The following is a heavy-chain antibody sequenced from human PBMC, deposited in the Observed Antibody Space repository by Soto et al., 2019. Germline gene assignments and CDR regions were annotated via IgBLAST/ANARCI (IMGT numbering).Heavy chain of an antibody. Sequence: SETLSLTCTASGASISGFYWSWIRKSAGKGLEWIGRIYATGTTDYNPSLKSRVMMSVDTSKKQFSLKLRSVTAADTAVYYCVRDGTKTLRDWFDPWGQGISVTVS. J-gene: IGHJ5*02. CDR1: GASISGFY. V-gene: IGHV4-4*07. CDR3: VRDGTKTLRDWFDP. CDR2: IYATGTT. D-gene: IGHD1-1*01.